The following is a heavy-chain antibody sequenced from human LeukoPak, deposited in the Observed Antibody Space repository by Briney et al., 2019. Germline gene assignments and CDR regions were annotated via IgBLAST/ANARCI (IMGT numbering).Heavy chain of an antibody. Sequence: GGSLRLSCAASGFTFSSYAMSWVRQAPGKGLEWVSVISGSGGSTYYADSVKGRFTISRDNSKNTLYLQMNSLRAEDTAVYYCAKANKYYYESSGPDHWGQGTLVTVSS. J-gene: IGHJ4*02. D-gene: IGHD3-22*01. CDR1: GFTFSSYA. CDR2: ISGSGGST. CDR3: AKANKYYYESSGPDH. V-gene: IGHV3-23*01.